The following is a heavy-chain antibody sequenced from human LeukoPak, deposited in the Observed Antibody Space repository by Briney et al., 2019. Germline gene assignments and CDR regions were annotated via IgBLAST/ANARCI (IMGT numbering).Heavy chain of an antibody. Sequence: GGSLRLSCVDSGFTFSTYWMSWVRQAPGKGLEWVAKIKQDGSDKYYVDSVKGRFTISRDNAKNSLYLQMNSLRAEDTAVYYCARGWFYNDSRGNHPLYYFDYWGQGTLVTVSS. J-gene: IGHJ4*02. CDR1: GFTFSTYW. CDR2: IKQDGSDK. CDR3: ARGWFYNDSRGNHPLYYFDY. V-gene: IGHV3-7*04. D-gene: IGHD3-22*01.